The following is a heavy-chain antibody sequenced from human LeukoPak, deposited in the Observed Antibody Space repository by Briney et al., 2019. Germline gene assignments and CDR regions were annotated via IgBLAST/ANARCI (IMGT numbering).Heavy chain of an antibody. D-gene: IGHD2-2*01. Sequence: SETLSLTCFVSGYAINIDYSWGWIRQSPGKGLEWIGVISPKGITYYNPSLRGRVTISEDTSKNQFSLNLRSMTATDTAVYYCARSPTKRVPEDYWGQGTLVTVSS. CDR2: ISPKGIT. J-gene: IGHJ4*02. CDR3: ARSPTKRVPEDY. V-gene: IGHV4-38-2*01. CDR1: GYAINIDYS.